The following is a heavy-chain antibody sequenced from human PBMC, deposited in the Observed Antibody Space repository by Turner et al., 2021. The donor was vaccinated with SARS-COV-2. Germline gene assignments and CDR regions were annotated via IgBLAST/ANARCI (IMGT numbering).Heavy chain of an antibody. V-gene: IGHV3-66*02. J-gene: IGHJ4*02. CDR3: ARDLGGTSSLGGYFDY. D-gene: IGHD2-2*01. CDR2: IYSGVST. CDR1: GFTVSSNY. Sequence: EVQLVESGGGLVQPGGSLRLSCAASGFTVSSNYMNWVRQAPGKGLEWVSVIYSGVSTYYEDSVKGRFTISRDNSKNTLYLQMNSLRAEDTALYYCARDLGGTSSLGGYFDYWGQGTLVTVSS.